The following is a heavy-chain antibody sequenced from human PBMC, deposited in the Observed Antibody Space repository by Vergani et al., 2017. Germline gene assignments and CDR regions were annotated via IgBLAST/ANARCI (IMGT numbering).Heavy chain of an antibody. J-gene: IGHJ4*02. CDR1: GFTFSSYG. D-gene: IGHD6-13*01. CDR2: ISYDGSNK. Sequence: QVQLVESGGGVVQPGRSLRLSCAASGFTFSSYGMHWVRQAPGKGLEWVAVISYDGSNKYYADSVKGRFTISRDNSKNTLYLQMNSLRAEDTAVYYCAKDQQSGYWGQGTLVTVSS. V-gene: IGHV3-30*18. CDR3: AKDQQSGY.